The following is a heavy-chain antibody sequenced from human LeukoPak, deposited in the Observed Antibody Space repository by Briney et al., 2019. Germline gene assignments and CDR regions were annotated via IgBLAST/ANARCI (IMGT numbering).Heavy chain of an antibody. D-gene: IGHD1-1*01. CDR2: INRDGSGK. CDR3: ARVQTGTTNWFDP. CDR1: GFTLSTYW. Sequence: PGESLRLSCAASGFTLSTYWMSRVRQAPGKGLEWVANINRDGSGKYYVDSVRGRFTISRDNGKNSLYLQMNSLRAEDTAVCYCARVQTGTTNWFDPWGQGTLVTVSS. V-gene: IGHV3-7*04. J-gene: IGHJ5*02.